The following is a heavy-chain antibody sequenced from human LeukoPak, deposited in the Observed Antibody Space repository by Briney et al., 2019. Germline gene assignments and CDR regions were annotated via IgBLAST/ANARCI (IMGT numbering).Heavy chain of an antibody. D-gene: IGHD6-6*01. Sequence: GASVKVSCKASGYTFTSYGVSWVRQAPGQGLEWMGWISGYNGNTNYAQKLQGRVIMTTDTSTSTAYMELRSLRSDDTAVYYCAGGSSSGNLLFDIWGQGTMVTVSS. CDR2: ISGYNGNT. CDR1: GYTFTSYG. J-gene: IGHJ3*02. CDR3: AGGSSSGNLLFDI. V-gene: IGHV1-18*01.